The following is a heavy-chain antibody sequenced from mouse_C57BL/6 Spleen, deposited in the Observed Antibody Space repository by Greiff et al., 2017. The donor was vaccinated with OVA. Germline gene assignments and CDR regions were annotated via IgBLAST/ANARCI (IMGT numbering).Heavy chain of an antibody. CDR3: ARPYYGSSGAWFAY. D-gene: IGHD1-1*01. V-gene: IGHV1-85*01. J-gene: IGHJ3*01. CDR1: GYTFTSYD. CDR2: IYPRDGST. Sequence: QVQLKQSGPELVKPGASVKLSCKASGYTFTSYDINWVKQRPGQGLEWIGWIYPRDGSTKYNEKFKGKATLTVDTSSSTAYMELHSLTSEDSAVYFCARPYYGSSGAWFAYWGQGTLVTVSA.